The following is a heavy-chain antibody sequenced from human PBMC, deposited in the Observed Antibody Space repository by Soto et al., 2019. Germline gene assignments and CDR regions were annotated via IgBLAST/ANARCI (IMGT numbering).Heavy chain of an antibody. CDR1: GGSINNYY. CDR2: IHYSGST. CDR3: ATGRFSALVRGVLIFDP. J-gene: IGHJ5*02. V-gene: IGHV4-59*01. Sequence: QVLLQESGPGLVKPSETLSLTCTVSGGSINNYYWNWIRQPPGKGLEWIGSIHYSGSTNYKPSLKRRLTISVDTSKNQSSLKLISVTAADPAVYYCATGRFSALVRGVLIFDPWGQGTLVTVSS. D-gene: IGHD3-10*01.